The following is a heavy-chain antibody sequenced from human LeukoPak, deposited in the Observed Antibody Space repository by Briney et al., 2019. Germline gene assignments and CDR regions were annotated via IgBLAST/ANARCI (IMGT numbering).Heavy chain of an antibody. CDR3: ARVQPPLYSSGWYEFDY. CDR1: GFTFSNYG. V-gene: IGHV3-30*03. D-gene: IGHD6-19*01. J-gene: IGHJ4*02. CDR2: ISYDGSNK. Sequence: GGSLRLSCAASGFTFSNYGMHWVRQAPGKGLEWVALISYDGSNKYYADSVRGRFTISRDNSKNTLYLQMYSLRAEDTAVYYCARVQPPLYSSGWYEFDYWGQGTLVTVSS.